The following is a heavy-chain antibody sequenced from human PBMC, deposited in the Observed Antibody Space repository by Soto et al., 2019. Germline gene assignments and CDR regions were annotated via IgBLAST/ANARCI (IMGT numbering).Heavy chain of an antibody. J-gene: IGHJ5*02. V-gene: IGHV4-30-4*01. CDR1: GGSISSGDYY. Sequence: SETLSLTCTVSGGSISSGDYYWSWIRQPPGKGLEWIGYIYYSGSTYYNPSLKSRVTISVDTSKNQFSLKLSSVTAADTAVYYCAREIWQQLVRGGKYNCFDPWGQRTLVTVSS. CDR3: AREIWQQLVRGGKYNCFDP. D-gene: IGHD6-13*01. CDR2: IYYSGST.